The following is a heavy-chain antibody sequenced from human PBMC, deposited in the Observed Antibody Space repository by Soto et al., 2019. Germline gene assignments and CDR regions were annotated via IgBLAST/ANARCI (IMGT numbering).Heavy chain of an antibody. J-gene: IGHJ5*02. CDR3: CVVKRLDQYSTSGYWFDP. Sequence: GGSLRLSCAASGFTFSHAWMSWVRQAPGKGLEWVGRIKSKADGETKDYGAPVRGRFTISRDDAKDTLYLQMNSLRIEDTAVYYCCVVKRLDQYSTSGYWFDPWGPGTLVTIS. D-gene: IGHD2-15*01. CDR1: GFTFSHAW. V-gene: IGHV3-15*01. CDR2: IKSKADGETK.